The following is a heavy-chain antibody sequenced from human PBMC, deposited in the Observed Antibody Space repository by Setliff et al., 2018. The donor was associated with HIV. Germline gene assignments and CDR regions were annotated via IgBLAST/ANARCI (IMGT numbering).Heavy chain of an antibody. CDR3: ARGGAVSADFDS. CDR2: IYHSGIT. CDR1: GYSISSGYY. J-gene: IGHJ5*01. Sequence: SETLSFTCTVSGYSISSGYYWGWIRQPPGKGLEWIGSIYHSGITYYNSSLKSRVTISVDTSKNQFSLSLNSVTAADTAVYFCARGGAVSADFDSWGQGTLVTVSS. D-gene: IGHD3-16*01. V-gene: IGHV4-38-2*02.